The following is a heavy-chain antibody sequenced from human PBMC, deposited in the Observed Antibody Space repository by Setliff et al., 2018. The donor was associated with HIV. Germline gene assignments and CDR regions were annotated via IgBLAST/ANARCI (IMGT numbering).Heavy chain of an antibody. D-gene: IGHD3-10*01. CDR3: ARGTDGDYYYYMDV. CDR2: IIPMFGSA. Sequence: ASVKVSCKASGGRFSSYAMSWVRQAPGQGLEWMGGIIPMFGSANYAQKFQGRVAITADGSTRTVYMVLSSLRSEDTAVYYCARGTDGDYYYYMDVWGKGTTVTVSS. CDR1: GGRFSSYA. J-gene: IGHJ6*03. V-gene: IGHV1-69*13.